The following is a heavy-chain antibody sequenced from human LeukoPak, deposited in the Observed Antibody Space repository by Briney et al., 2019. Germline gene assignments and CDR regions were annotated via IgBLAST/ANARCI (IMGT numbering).Heavy chain of an antibody. CDR3: AKDPRRSGSYQGYFDY. CDR2: ISYDGSNK. CDR1: GFTFSSYG. J-gene: IGHJ4*02. Sequence: GGSLRLSCAASGFTFSSYGMLWVRQAPGKGLEWVAVISYDGSNKYYADSVKGRFTISRDNSKNTLYLQMNSLRAEDTAVYYCAKDPRRSGSYQGYFDYWGQGTLVTVSS. V-gene: IGHV3-30*18. D-gene: IGHD1-26*01.